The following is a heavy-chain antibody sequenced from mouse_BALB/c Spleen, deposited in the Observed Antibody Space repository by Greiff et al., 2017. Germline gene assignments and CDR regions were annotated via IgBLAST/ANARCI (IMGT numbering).Heavy chain of an antibody. J-gene: IGHJ4*01. D-gene: IGHD2-2*01. CDR3: AREVYGYDYAMDY. V-gene: IGHV2-9*02. Sequence: VQVVESGPGLVAPSQSLSITCTVSGFSLTSYGVHWVRQPPGKGLEWLGVIWAGGSTNYNSALMSRLSISKDNSKSQVFLKMNSLQTDDTAMYYCAREVYGYDYAMDYWGQGTSVAVSS. CDR2: IWAGGST. CDR1: GFSLTSYG.